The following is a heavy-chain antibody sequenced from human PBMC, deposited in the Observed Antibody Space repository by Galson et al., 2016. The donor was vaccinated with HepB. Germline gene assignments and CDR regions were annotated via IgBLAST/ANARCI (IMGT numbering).Heavy chain of an antibody. CDR2: INDSGSV. D-gene: IGHD2-15*01. CDR1: GGSISSSDYY. V-gene: IGHV4-39*07. CDR3: ARVRRMRSPYYFDY. Sequence: SETLSLTCSVSGGSISSSDYYWSWIRQSPGKGLEWFGDINDSGSVNYNPSIKSRVTISLDTSKNQFSLNLTSVTAAVTAIYYCARVRRMRSPYYFDYWGQGTLVTVSS. J-gene: IGHJ4*02.